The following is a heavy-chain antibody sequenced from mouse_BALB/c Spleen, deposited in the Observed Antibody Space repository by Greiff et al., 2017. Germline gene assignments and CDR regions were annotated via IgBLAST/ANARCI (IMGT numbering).Heavy chain of an antibody. CDR3: ARDEMDY. Sequence: EVQVVESGGGLVKPGGSLKLSCAASGFTFSDYYMYWVRQTPEKRLEWVATISDGGSYTYYPDSVKGRFTISRDNAKNNLYLQMSSLKSEDTAMYYCARDEMDYWGQGTSVTVSS. V-gene: IGHV5-4*02. J-gene: IGHJ4*01. CDR2: ISDGGSYT. CDR1: GFTFSDYY.